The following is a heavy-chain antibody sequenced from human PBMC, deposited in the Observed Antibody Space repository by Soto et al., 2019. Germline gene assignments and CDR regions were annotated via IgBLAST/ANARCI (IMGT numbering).Heavy chain of an antibody. J-gene: IGHJ5*02. V-gene: IGHV4-59*01. Sequence: SETLSLTCTVSGGPISSYYWSWLRQPPGKGLEWIGYIYYSGSTNYNPSLKSRVTISVDTSKNQFSLKLSSVTAADTAVYYCARESFGDYNWFDPWGQGTLVTVSS. D-gene: IGHD3-3*01. CDR3: ARESFGDYNWFDP. CDR2: IYYSGST. CDR1: GGPISSYY.